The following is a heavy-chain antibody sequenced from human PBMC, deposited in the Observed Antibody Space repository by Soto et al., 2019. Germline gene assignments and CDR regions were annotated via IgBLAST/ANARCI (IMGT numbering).Heavy chain of an antibody. Sequence: EVQMVESGGGLVKPGGSQRLSCKALKFAITSHVMTWVGQAPGKGLEWVSGISASGGSTFYADSVLGRFTISRDDTRNMVYLQMDSLRAHDTAVYYCAKRTGDYYFYGLDAWGQGTTVVVSS. CDR2: ISASGGST. CDR1: KFAITSHV. D-gene: IGHD7-27*01. J-gene: IGHJ6*02. CDR3: AKRTGDYYFYGLDA. V-gene: IGHV3-23*04.